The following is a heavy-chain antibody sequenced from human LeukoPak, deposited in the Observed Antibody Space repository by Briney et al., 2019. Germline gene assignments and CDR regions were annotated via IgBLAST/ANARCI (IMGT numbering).Heavy chain of an antibody. V-gene: IGHV3-20*01. CDR1: GFTFSSYS. D-gene: IGHD3-10*01. Sequence: PGGSLRLSCAASGFTFSSYSMNWVRQAPGKGLEWVSGINWNGGSTGYADSVKGRFTISRDNAKNSLYLQMNSPRAEDTALYHCARDAIITYGSGSPNWFGPWGQGTLVTVSS. CDR2: INWNGGST. J-gene: IGHJ5*02. CDR3: ARDAIITYGSGSPNWFGP.